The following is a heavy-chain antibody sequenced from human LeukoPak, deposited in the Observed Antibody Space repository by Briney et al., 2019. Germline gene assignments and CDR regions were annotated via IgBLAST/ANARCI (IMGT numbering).Heavy chain of an antibody. V-gene: IGHV1-69*05. CDR2: IIPIFGTA. CDR1: AGTFSSYA. J-gene: IGHJ5*02. Sequence: SVKVSCKASAGTFSSYAISWVRQAPGQGLEWMGGIIPIFGTANYAQKFQGRVTITTDESTSTAYMELSSLRSEDTAVYYCATYGSGSYYNNWFDPWGQGTLVTVSS. D-gene: IGHD3-10*01. CDR3: ATYGSGSYYNNWFDP.